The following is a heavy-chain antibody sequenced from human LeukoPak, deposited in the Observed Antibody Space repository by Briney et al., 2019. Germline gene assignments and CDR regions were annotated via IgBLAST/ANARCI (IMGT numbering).Heavy chain of an antibody. CDR3: ARSPDNMVRGVNCFGP. Sequence: SETLSLTCAVYGGSFSGYYWSWIRQPPGKGLEWIGEINHSGSTNYNPSLKSRVTISVDTSKNQFSLKLSSVTAADTAVYYCARSPDNMVRGVNCFGPWGQGTLVTVSS. CDR1: GGSFSGYY. D-gene: IGHD3-10*01. J-gene: IGHJ5*02. V-gene: IGHV4-34*01. CDR2: INHSGST.